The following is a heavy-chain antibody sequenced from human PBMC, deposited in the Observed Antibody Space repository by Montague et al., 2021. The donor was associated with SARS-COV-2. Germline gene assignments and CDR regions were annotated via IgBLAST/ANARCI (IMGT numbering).Heavy chain of an antibody. CDR3: ASSYYYGSGTYVYNYYMDV. V-gene: IGHV4-39*01. J-gene: IGHJ6*03. CDR1: GGSISSGDYF. D-gene: IGHD3-10*01. Sequence: SETLSLTCTVSGGSISSGDYFWGWIRQPPLKGLEWIGIISYSGRTYFSPSLKSRLTISVDSSENQFSLRLSSVTAADTAVYYCASSYYYGSGTYVYNYYMDVWGKGTTVTVSS. CDR2: ISYSGRT.